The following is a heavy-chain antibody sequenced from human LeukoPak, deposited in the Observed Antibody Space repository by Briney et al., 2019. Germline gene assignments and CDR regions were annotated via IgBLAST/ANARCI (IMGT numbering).Heavy chain of an antibody. CDR1: GGSISSYY. Sequence: PSETLSLTCTVSGGSISSYYWSWIRQPPGKGLEWIGYIYYSGSTNYNPSLKSRVTISVDTSKNQFSLKLSSVTAADTAVYYCVRVVRDSRGYFDLWGRGTLVTVSS. J-gene: IGHJ2*01. CDR2: IYYSGST. V-gene: IGHV4-59*01. CDR3: VRVVRDSRGYFDL. D-gene: IGHD2-21*01.